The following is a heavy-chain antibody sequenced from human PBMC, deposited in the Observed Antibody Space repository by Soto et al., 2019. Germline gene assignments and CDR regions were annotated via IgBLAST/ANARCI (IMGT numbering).Heavy chain of an antibody. Sequence: PSETLSLTCAVYGGSFSGYYWSWIRQPPGKGLEWIGEINHSGSTNYNPSLKSRVTISVDTSKNQFSLKLSSVTAADTAVYYCARRYRGVAAARFDYWGQGTLVTVSS. J-gene: IGHJ4*02. CDR2: INHSGST. V-gene: IGHV4-34*01. CDR1: GGSFSGYY. CDR3: ARRYRGVAAARFDY. D-gene: IGHD6-13*01.